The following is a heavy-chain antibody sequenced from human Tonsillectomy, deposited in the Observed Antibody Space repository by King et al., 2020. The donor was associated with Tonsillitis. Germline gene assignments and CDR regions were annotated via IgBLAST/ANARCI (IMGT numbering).Heavy chain of an antibody. CDR2: IIPIFGTA. V-gene: IGHV1-69*01. CDR1: GGTFSSYA. CDR3: AILHPYYFDSPLDH. Sequence: QLVQSGAEVKKPGSSVKVSCKASGGTFSSYAVAWVRQAPGQGLEWMGGIIPIFGTANYAQKFQGRVTITADESTSTAYMELSSLRSEDTAVYYCAILHPYYFDSPLDHWGQGTLVTVSS. D-gene: IGHD3-22*01. J-gene: IGHJ4*02.